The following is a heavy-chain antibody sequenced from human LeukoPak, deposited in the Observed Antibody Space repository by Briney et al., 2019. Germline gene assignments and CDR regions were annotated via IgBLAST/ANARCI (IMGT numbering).Heavy chain of an antibody. Sequence: GGSLRHSCAASGFTFISYSMNWVRQAPGKGLEWVSSISSSSSYIYYADSVKGRFTISRDTAKNSLYLQMNSLRAEDTAVYYCARTELPNTALSQGGWGQGTLVTVSS. V-gene: IGHV3-21*01. CDR2: ISSSSSYI. CDR3: ARTELPNTALSQGG. CDR1: GFTFISYS. J-gene: IGHJ4*02. D-gene: IGHD2-15*01.